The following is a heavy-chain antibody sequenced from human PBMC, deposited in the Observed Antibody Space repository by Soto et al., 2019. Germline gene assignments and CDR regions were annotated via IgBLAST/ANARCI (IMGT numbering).Heavy chain of an antibody. D-gene: IGHD3-9*01. Sequence: QVQLVESGGDVVQPGTSLRLSCTASGFTFSSYAMHWIRQAPGKGLVWVAVISADGIEDYYADSVKGRFTISRDTPKNKPSLQLRGLRTEGRAVYYCARRLGNDVFDLWGQGTTVTVSS. J-gene: IGHJ3*01. CDR1: GFTFSSYA. V-gene: IGHV3-30*03. CDR3: ARRLGNDVFDL. CDR2: ISADGIED.